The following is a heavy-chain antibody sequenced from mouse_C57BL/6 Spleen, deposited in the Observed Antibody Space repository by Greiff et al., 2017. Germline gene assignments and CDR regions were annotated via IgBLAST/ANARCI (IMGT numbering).Heavy chain of an antibody. CDR3: ARGDEGDY. Sequence: EVQLQQSGPELVKPGASVKISCKASGYTFTDYYMNWVKQSHGKSLEWIGDINPNNGGTSYNQKFKGKATLTVDKSSSTAYMELRSLTSEDSAVYYCARGDEGDYWGQGTSVTVSS. CDR1: GYTFTDYY. J-gene: IGHJ4*01. CDR2: INPNNGGT. V-gene: IGHV1-26*01.